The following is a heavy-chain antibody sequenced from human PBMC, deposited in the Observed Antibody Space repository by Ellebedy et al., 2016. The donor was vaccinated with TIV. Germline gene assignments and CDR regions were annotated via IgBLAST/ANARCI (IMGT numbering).Heavy chain of an antibody. J-gene: IGHJ6*02. CDR3: ARDPQGDYDFWSGHRGSYGMDV. V-gene: IGHV3-48*02. CDR2: IDSSVSI. CDR1: GFIFSNYG. D-gene: IGHD3-3*01. Sequence: GESLKISCAVSGFIFSNYGMNWVRQAPGKGLEWVSFIDSSVSIYAASVKGRFTISRDNAKSSLYLQMNSLRDDDTAVYYCARDPQGDYDFWSGHRGSYGMDVWGQGTTVTVSS.